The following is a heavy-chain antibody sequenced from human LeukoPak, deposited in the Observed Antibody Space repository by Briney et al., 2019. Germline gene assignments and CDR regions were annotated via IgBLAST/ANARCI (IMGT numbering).Heavy chain of an antibody. CDR2: INTNTGNP. J-gene: IGHJ6*03. Sequence: ASVKVSCKASGYTFTSYAMNWVRQAPGQGLEWMGWINTNTGNPTYAQGFTGRFVFSLDTSVSTAYLQISSLKAEDTAVYYCARVRGITAMVISRPYYMDVWGKGTTVTVSS. V-gene: IGHV7-4-1*02. CDR1: GYTFTSYA. D-gene: IGHD5-18*01. CDR3: ARVRGITAMVISRPYYMDV.